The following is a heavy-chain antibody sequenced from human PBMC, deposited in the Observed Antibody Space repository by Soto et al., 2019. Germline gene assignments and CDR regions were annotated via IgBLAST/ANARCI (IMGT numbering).Heavy chain of an antibody. J-gene: IGHJ4*02. V-gene: IGHV3-11*01. CDR3: ATGLKDASNRPSFDS. CDR2: ILSLESHK. Sequence: GGSLRLSCIGSGFNFSYYYMNWIRQTPVKGLEWVSSILSLESHKYYAASVMGRFSISRDNAKKSLFLQMNNLRAEDTGIYFCATGLKDASNRPSFDSWGPGTPVTVSS. D-gene: IGHD3-16*01. CDR1: GFNFSYYY.